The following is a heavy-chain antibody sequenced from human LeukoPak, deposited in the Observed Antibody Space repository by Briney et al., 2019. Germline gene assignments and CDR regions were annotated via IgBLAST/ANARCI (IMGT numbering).Heavy chain of an antibody. V-gene: IGHV3-23*01. J-gene: IGHJ1*01. CDR2: ISGSGVST. CDR1: GFSFSSYA. CDR3: AKDGSRAQYFHH. Sequence: GRSLRLSCAASGFSFSSYAINWVRQAPGKGLEWVSSISGSGVSTYYADSVMGRFTISRDNSKSTLYLQMNSLRAEDTAVYYCAKDGSRAQYFHHWGQGTLVTVSS.